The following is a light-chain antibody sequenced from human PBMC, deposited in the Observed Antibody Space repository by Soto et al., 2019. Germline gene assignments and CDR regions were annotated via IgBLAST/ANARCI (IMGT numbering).Light chain of an antibody. CDR1: SSNIGNSF. CDR3: GAWDGGLSAVV. CDR2: YSN. Sequence: QSVLTQPPSVTAAPGRTVTISCPGSSSNIGNSFVSWYQQLPGTAPRLLMYYSNDRRSGVPDRFSGSKSGTSATLGITGLQTGDEADYYCGAWDGGLSAVVFGTGTKVTVL. V-gene: IGLV1-51*01. J-gene: IGLJ1*01.